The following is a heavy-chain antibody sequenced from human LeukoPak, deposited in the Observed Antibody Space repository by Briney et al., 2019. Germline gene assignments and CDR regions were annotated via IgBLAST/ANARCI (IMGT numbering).Heavy chain of an antibody. J-gene: IGHJ4*02. CDR1: GFTFSSYW. CDR2: INSDGSST. V-gene: IGHV3-74*01. CDR3: ARHGGWNEYYFDC. D-gene: IGHD1-1*01. Sequence: SGGSLRLSCAASGFTFSSYWMHWVRQAPGKGLVWVSRINSDGSSTNYADSMKGRFTISRDNAENSLYLQMNSLRAEDTAVYYCARHGGWNEYYFDCWGQGTLVTVSS.